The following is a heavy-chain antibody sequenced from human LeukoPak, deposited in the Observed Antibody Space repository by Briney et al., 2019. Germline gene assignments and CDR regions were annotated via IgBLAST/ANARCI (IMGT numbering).Heavy chain of an antibody. CDR1: GGTFSSYA. J-gene: IGHJ4*02. V-gene: IGHV1-69*05. D-gene: IGHD2-2*01. CDR3: ASFYQLLGY. Sequence: SVKVSCKASGGTFSSYAISWVRQAPGQGLEWMGGIISXFGTANYAXXFQGXVTITTDESTSTAYMELSSLRSEDTAVYYCASFYQLLGYWGQGTLVTVSS. CDR2: IISXFGTA.